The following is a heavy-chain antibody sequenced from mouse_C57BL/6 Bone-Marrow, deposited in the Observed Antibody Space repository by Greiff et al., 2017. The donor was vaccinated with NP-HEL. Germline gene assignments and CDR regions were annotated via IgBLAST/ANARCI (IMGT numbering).Heavy chain of an antibody. D-gene: IGHD1-1*01. CDR3: ARDGSSPWFAY. J-gene: IGHJ3*01. V-gene: IGHV1-26*01. CDR1: GYTFTDYY. CDR2: INPNNGGT. Sequence: EVKLQQSGPELVKPGASVKISCKASGYTFTDYYMNWVKQSHGKSLEWIGDINPNNGGTSYNQKFKGKATLTVDKSSSTAYMELRSLTSEDSAVYYCARDGSSPWFAYWGQGTLVTVSA.